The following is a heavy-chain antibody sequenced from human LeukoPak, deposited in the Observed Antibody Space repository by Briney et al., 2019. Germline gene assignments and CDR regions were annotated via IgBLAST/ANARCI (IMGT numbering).Heavy chain of an antibody. CDR1: GYTFTSYG. D-gene: IGHD5-18*01. CDR2: ISAYNGNT. CDR3: ARGRVDTALISYGMDV. Sequence: AASVKVSCKASGYTFTSYGISWVRQAPGQVLEWMGWISAYNGNTNYAQKLQGRVTMTTDTSTSTAYMELRSLRSDDTAVYYCARGRVDTALISYGMDVWGQGTTVTVSS. V-gene: IGHV1-18*01. J-gene: IGHJ6*02.